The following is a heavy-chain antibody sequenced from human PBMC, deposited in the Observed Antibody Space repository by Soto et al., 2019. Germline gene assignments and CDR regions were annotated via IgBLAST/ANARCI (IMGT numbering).Heavy chain of an antibody. CDR2: IWYDGSNM. D-gene: IGHD1-1*01. CDR1: GFTFSSSG. V-gene: IGHV3-33*01. CDR3: ARAQGPYNVYPMDV. J-gene: IGHJ6*02. Sequence: GGALRLSFAASGFTFSSSGMHCVRQTPGKGLEWVEVIWYDGSNMNYEESVKGRLTIYRDNYKKTLYLQMKSLRAEETAVYYCARAQGPYNVYPMDVWGQGTTVTVSS.